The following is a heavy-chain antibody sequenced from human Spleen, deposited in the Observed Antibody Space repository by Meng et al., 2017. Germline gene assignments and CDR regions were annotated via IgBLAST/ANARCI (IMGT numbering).Heavy chain of an antibody. D-gene: IGHD6-25*01. Sequence: GRVVQAGAEVKGPGASVKVSCKPSGYPFTAYYIHWVRQAPGQGLEWMGRINPKSGDTHYAQKFQARVTMTGDTSISTAYMELSGLRSDDTAMYYCARDEDISAAGKLFGDYWGQGTLVTVSS. V-gene: IGHV1-2*06. CDR2: INPKSGDT. CDR3: ARDEDISAAGKLFGDY. CDR1: GYPFTAYY. J-gene: IGHJ4*02.